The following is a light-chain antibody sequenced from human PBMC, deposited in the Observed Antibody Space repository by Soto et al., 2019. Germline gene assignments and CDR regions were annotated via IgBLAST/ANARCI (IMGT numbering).Light chain of an antibody. V-gene: IGLV2-23*01. J-gene: IGLJ1*01. CDR1: SSDVGTYNL. CDR2: EGT. CDR3: CSYAGSRTYV. Sequence: QSVLTQPASVSGSPGQSITISCTGTSSDVGTYNLVSWYQQHPGKAPKLMVYEGTKRPSGVPNRFSGSKSGNTASLTISGLQAEDEADYYCCSYAGSRTYVFGTGTTVTVL.